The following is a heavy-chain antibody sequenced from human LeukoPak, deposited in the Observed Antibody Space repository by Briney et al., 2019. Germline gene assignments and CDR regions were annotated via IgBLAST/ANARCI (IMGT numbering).Heavy chain of an antibody. D-gene: IGHD3-10*01. CDR2: IHYSGST. J-gene: IGHJ4*02. Sequence: SETLSLTCTVSGGSISSSSYYWGWIRQPPGKGLEWIGSIHYSGSTYYNPSLKSRLTISVDTSKNQFSLKLTSQTAPDTAVYYCASVDRGWFGVGDYWGQGTLVTVSS. CDR1: GGSISSSSYY. V-gene: IGHV4-39*01. CDR3: ASVDRGWFGVGDY.